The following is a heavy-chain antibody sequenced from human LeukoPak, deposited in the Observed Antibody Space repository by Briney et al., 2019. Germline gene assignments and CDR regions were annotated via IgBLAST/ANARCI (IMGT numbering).Heavy chain of an antibody. CDR2: ITAIDGRT. D-gene: IGHD6-13*01. Sequence: GGSLRLSCVASRFTFSSTTMGWVRQAPGRGLEWVSSITAIDGRTYYADSVRGRFTISRDNSKNTVYLQLNSLRAGDTAIYYCTKDRRGPAAGTWYFDSWGQGTLVTVSS. V-gene: IGHV3-23*01. J-gene: IGHJ4*02. CDR3: TKDRRGPAAGTWYFDS. CDR1: RFTFSSTT.